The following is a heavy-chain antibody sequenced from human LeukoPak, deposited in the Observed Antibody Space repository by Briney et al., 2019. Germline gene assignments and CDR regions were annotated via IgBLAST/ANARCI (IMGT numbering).Heavy chain of an antibody. V-gene: IGHV3-43*01. CDR1: GFTFDDYT. Sequence: PGGSLRLSCAASGFTFDDYTMHWVRQAPGKGLEWVSLISWDGVSTCYADSVKGRFTISRDNSKNSLYLQLNSLRTEDTAFYYCAKDGGSGATRPIDFWGQGTLVTVSS. CDR3: AKDGGSGATRPIDF. CDR2: ISWDGVST. D-gene: IGHD1-26*01. J-gene: IGHJ4*02.